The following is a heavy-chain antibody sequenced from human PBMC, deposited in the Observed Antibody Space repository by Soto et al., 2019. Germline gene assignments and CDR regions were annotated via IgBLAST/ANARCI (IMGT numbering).Heavy chain of an antibody. CDR3: ARVGYYESRYYPLDN. D-gene: IGHD3-22*01. CDR2: IRKEAKSHTR. CDR1: GFTFSDHY. Sequence: GGSLRLSCAASGFTFSDHYMYWVRQAPVKGLEFVARIRKEAKSHTREYAASVEGLVTVSRDCSEGSLGRHINSLKTEDTALYXCARVGYYESRYYPLDNWGQGTLVTVAS. V-gene: IGHV3-72*01. J-gene: IGHJ4*02.